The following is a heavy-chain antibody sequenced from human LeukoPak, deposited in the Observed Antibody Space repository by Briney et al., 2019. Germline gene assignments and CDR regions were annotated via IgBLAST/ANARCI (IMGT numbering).Heavy chain of an antibody. CDR1: GFTFSSYS. V-gene: IGHV3-21*01. D-gene: IGHD3-16*01. J-gene: IGHJ5*02. CDR3: ARSEGVSWFDP. Sequence: GGSLRLSCAASGFTFSSYSVNWVSQAPGKGLEWVSSISSSSSYIYYADSVKGRFTISRDNAKNSLYLQMNSLRAEDTAVYYCARSEGVSWFDPWGQGTLVTVSS. CDR2: ISSSSSYI.